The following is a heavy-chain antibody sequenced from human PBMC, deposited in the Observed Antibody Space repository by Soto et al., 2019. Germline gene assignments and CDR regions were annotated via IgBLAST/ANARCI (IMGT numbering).Heavy chain of an antibody. Sequence: GASVKVSCKASGYTFTGYYIHWVRQAPGQGLEWMGWIDPNSGGTHYAPKFQGRVAMTRAASINTAYMELNRLRSDDPAVYYCAKNGPSLGAWFDPWGQGTLVTVSS. J-gene: IGHJ5*02. V-gene: IGHV1-2*02. CDR1: GYTFTGYY. CDR2: IDPNSGGT. D-gene: IGHD2-8*01. CDR3: AKNGPSLGAWFDP.